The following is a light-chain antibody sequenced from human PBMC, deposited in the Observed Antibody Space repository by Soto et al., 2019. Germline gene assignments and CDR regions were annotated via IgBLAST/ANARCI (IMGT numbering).Light chain of an antibody. CDR2: WAS. CDR1: QSLLYRYNNKNY. J-gene: IGKJ1*01. CDR3: QQYSNPPWT. V-gene: IGKV4-1*01. Sequence: DIVMTQSPDSLAVSLGKRATISCKSSQSLLYRYNNKNYLAWYQQKPGQSPKLLLYWASTRESGVPDRFSGSGSGTDFTLSISSLQAEEVAVYFCQQYSNPPWTVGQGTKVEI.